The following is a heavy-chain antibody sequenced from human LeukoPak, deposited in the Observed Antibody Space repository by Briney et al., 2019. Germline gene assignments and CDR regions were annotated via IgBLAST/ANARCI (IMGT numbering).Heavy chain of an antibody. J-gene: IGHJ2*01. V-gene: IGHV1-18*01. CDR2: ISAYNGNT. D-gene: IGHD4-17*01. CDR3: ASHYGDYWYFDL. Sequence: ASVKVSCKASGYTFTSYGISLVRQAPGQGLEWMGWISAYNGNTNYAQKLQGRVTMTTDTSTSTAYMELRSLRSDDTAVYYCASHYGDYWYFDLWGRGTLVTVSS. CDR1: GYTFTSYG.